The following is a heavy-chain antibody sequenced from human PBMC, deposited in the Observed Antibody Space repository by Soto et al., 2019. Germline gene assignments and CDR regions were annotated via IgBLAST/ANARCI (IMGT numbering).Heavy chain of an antibody. CDR2: DNPNCGGT. CDR1: GYTFTGYY. D-gene: IGHD2-15*01. CDR3: ARDQDMALDYYYYGMDV. Sequence: QVQLVQSGAEVKKPGASVKFSCKASGYTFTGYYMHWGRQAPGQGLKWIGWDNPNCGGTNYAQELQGRVTMTRDTSIRTAYMELSRLRSDDTAVYYCARDQDMALDYYYYGMDVGGQGTTFTVSS. V-gene: IGHV1-2*02. J-gene: IGHJ6*01.